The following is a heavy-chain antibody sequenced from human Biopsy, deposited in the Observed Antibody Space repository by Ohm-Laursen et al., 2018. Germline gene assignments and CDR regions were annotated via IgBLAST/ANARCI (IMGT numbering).Heavy chain of an antibody. CDR1: GYTFAGYY. Sequence: GASVKVSCKASGYTFAGYYLHWVSQAPGHGLEWMGWINPNSGTANYAQSFQGRLTVTRDTSITTAYMELTSLTSDDTAIYYCARVPAYPSIDGYYGLDLWGQGTTVIVSS. V-gene: IGHV1-2*02. CDR2: INPNSGTA. CDR3: ARVPAYPSIDGYYGLDL. D-gene: IGHD3-9*01. J-gene: IGHJ6*02.